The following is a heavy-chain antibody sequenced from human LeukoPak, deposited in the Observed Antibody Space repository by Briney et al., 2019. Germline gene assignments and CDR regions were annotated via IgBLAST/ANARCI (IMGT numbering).Heavy chain of an antibody. CDR1: GFTFSSYG. J-gene: IGHJ4*02. Sequence: GGSLRLSCAASGFTFSSYGMHWVRQAPGKGLEWVAFIRYDGSNKYYADSVKGRFTISRDNSKNTLYLQMNSLRAEDTAVYYCAREAVVTAIPDYWGQGTLVTVSS. V-gene: IGHV3-30*02. CDR3: AREAVVTAIPDY. D-gene: IGHD2-21*02. CDR2: IRYDGSNK.